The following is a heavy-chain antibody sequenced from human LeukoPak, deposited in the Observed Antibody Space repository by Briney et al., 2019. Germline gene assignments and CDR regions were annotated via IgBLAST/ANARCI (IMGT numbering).Heavy chain of an antibody. J-gene: IGHJ6*02. CDR1: GFTFSDYY. CDR3: ARAYCSSTSCYFDGHYYYYYGMDV. CDR2: ISSSSNYT. Sequence: AGGSLRLSCAASGFTFSDYYMSWIHQSPGEGLEWVSYISSSSNYTNYADSVKGRFTISRDNAKNSLYLQMNSLRAEDTAVYYCARAYCSSTSCYFDGHYYYYYGMDVWGQGTTVTVS. D-gene: IGHD2-2*01. V-gene: IGHV3-11*05.